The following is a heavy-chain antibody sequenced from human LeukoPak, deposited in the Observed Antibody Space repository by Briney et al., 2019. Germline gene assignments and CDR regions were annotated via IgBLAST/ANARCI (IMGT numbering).Heavy chain of an antibody. CDR1: GFTFSNYG. CDR3: AKSCLDTYYDTLTGSDY. Sequence: GGSLRLSCAASGFTFSNYGMHWVRQAPGKGLEWVAIISYDGSNKYYADSVKGRFTISRDNSKNTLYLQMNSLRAEDTAVYYCAKSCLDTYYDTLTGSDYWGQGTLVTVSS. CDR2: ISYDGSNK. V-gene: IGHV3-30*18. J-gene: IGHJ4*02. D-gene: IGHD3-9*01.